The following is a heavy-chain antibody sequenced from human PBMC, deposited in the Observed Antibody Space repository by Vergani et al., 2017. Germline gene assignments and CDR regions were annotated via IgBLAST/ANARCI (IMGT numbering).Heavy chain of an antibody. Sequence: VQLVQSGGGLVKPGGSLRLSCAASGFTFSSYSMNWVRQAPGKGLEWVSSISTSSSYKYYADSVKGRFTISRDNSKNTLYLQMNSLRAEDTAVYYCAKSSGSYQALDYWGQGTLVTVSS. CDR1: GFTFSSYS. CDR3: AKSSGSYQALDY. V-gene: IGHV3-21*04. D-gene: IGHD1-26*01. CDR2: ISTSSSYK. J-gene: IGHJ4*02.